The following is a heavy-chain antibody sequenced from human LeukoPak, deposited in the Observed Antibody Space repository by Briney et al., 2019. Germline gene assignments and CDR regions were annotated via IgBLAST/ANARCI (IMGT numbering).Heavy chain of an antibody. D-gene: IGHD1-1*01. CDR1: GGTINDYA. Sequence: SVKVSCKPSGGTINDYAVYWVRQAPGQGLEWMARIITIFGTVNYAQNFQDRLTISADQSTNTAHMELSSLKYEDTAIYYCATPPPGYSFSNHYYYMDVWGKGTTVTVSS. CDR3: ATPPPGYSFSNHYYYMDV. V-gene: IGHV1-69*13. J-gene: IGHJ6*03. CDR2: IITIFGTV.